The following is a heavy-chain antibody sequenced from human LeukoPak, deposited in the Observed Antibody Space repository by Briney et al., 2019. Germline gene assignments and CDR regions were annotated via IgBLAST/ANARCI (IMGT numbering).Heavy chain of an antibody. J-gene: IGHJ4*02. CDR3: ARGRRRWLRPRCYYFDY. CDR1: GFTFSSYA. CDR2: INHSGST. Sequence: PGGSLRLSCAASGFTFSSYAMSWIRQPPGKGLEWIGEINHSGSTNYNPSLKSRVTISVDTSKNQFSLKLSSVTAADTAVYYCARGRRRWLRPRCYYFDYWGQGTLVTVSS. V-gene: IGHV4-34*01. D-gene: IGHD5-24*01.